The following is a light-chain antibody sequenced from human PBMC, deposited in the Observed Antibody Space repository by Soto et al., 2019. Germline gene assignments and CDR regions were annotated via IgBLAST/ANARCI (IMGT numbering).Light chain of an antibody. CDR2: DVS. V-gene: IGLV2-14*03. CDR3: CSNTTSSTYV. CDR1: SSDVGGYNY. Sequence: QSALTQPASVSGSPGQSIAISCTGTSSDVGGYNYVSWYQQHPGKAPKLMIYDVSNRPSGISTRFSGSKSGNTASLTISGLQAEDEADYYCCSNTTSSTYVFGTGTKVTVL. J-gene: IGLJ1*01.